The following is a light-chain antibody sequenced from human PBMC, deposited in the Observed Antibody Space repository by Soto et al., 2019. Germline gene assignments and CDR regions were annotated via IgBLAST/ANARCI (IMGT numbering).Light chain of an antibody. CDR1: SSDIGVYNY. Sequence: QSALTQPASVSGSPGQSITISCTGTSSDIGVYNYVSWYQQPPGKAPKLIIYEVSNRPSGLSNRFSGSKSGNTASLTISGLQADDEADYYCSSYTSTSTRVIFGGGTKLTVL. CDR2: EVS. J-gene: IGLJ2*01. V-gene: IGLV2-14*01. CDR3: SSYTSTSTRVI.